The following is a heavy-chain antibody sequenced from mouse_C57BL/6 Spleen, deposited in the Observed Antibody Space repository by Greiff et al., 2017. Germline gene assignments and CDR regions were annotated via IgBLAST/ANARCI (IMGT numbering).Heavy chain of an antibody. J-gene: IGHJ4*01. D-gene: IGHD2-1*01. CDR2: INYDGSST. V-gene: IGHV5-16*01. CDR1: GFTFSDYY. CDR3: AREDGNYGGVMDY. Sequence: DVKLVESEGGLVQPGSSMKLSCTASGFTFSDYYMAWVRQVPEKGLEWVANINYDGSSTYYLDSLKSRFIISRDNAKNILYLQMSSLKSEDTATYYCAREDGNYGGVMDYWGQGTSVTVSS.